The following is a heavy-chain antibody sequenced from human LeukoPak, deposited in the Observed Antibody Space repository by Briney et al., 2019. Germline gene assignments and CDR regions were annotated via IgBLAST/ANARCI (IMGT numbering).Heavy chain of an antibody. CDR1: GFTFGDDY. D-gene: IGHD3-10*01. CDR2: IKRDASDM. J-gene: IGHJ4*02. V-gene: IGHV3-11*01. Sequence: GGSLRLSCAASGFTFGDDYMSWIRQAPGKGPEWVAYIKRDASDMYYADSVKGRFTISRDNSKNSLFLHMDSLRVEDSAVYYCARGRGQKHTSHWGQGTLVTVSS. CDR3: ARGRGQKHTSH.